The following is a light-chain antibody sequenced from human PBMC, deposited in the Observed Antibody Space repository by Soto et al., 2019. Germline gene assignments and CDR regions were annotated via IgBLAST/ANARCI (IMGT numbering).Light chain of an antibody. CDR1: QSVSSN. Sequence: EIVMTQSPATLSVSPGESVTLSCRASQSVSSNLSWYQQKPGQAPRLLIYCASTSATGSPARFSGSGSGTEFTLTISSLQSEDFAVYYCQHYNNWPPPFTFGQGTKLEIK. V-gene: IGKV3-15*01. CDR3: QHYNNWPPPFT. CDR2: CAS. J-gene: IGKJ2*01.